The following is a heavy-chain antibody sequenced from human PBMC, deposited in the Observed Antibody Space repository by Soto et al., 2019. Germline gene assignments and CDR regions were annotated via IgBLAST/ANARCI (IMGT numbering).Heavy chain of an antibody. J-gene: IGHJ3*02. CDR1: GFPFSSYG. CDR3: ARGVYCSSTSCYPDSFDI. D-gene: IGHD2-2*01. CDR2: IWYDGSNK. Sequence: GGSLILSCATTGFPFSSYGMHSVRQAPVHGLEWVAVIWYDGSNKYYADSVRGRFTISRDNSKNTLYLQMNSLRAEDTAVYYCARGVYCSSTSCYPDSFDIWGQGTMVTVSS. V-gene: IGHV3-33*01.